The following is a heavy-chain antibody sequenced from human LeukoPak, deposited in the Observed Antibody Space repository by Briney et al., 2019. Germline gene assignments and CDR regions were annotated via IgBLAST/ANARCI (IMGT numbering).Heavy chain of an antibody. CDR3: ARRIRYSGYDPSFDY. Sequence: GESLKISCKGSGYSFTSYWISWVRQMPGKGLEWMGRIDPSDSYTNYSPSFQGHVTISADKSISTAYLQWSSLKASDTAMYYCARRIRYSGYDPSFDYWAREPWSPSPQ. CDR1: GYSFTSYW. D-gene: IGHD5-12*01. V-gene: IGHV5-10-1*01. J-gene: IGHJ4*02. CDR2: IDPSDSYT.